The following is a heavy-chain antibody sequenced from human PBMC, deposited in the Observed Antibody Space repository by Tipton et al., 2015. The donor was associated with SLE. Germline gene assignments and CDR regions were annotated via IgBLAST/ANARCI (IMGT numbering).Heavy chain of an antibody. J-gene: IGHJ6*02. CDR3: AKEVAAAALV. V-gene: IGHV3-30*02. Sequence: SGFTFSSYGMHWVRQAPGKGLEWVAFIRYDGSNKYYADSVKGRFTISRDNSKNTLYLQMNSLRAEDTAVYYCAKEVAAAALVWGQGTTVTVSS. D-gene: IGHD6-13*01. CDR2: IRYDGSNK. CDR1: GFTFSSYG.